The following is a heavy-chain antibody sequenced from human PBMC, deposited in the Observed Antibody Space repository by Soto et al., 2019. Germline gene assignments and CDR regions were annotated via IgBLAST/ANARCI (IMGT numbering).Heavy chain of an antibody. D-gene: IGHD2-2*01. V-gene: IGHV1-2*02. J-gene: IGHJ5*02. Sequence: ASVKVSCKASGYTFTGYYMHWVRQAPGQGXEWMGWINPNSGGTNYAQKFQGRVTMTRDTSISTAYMELSRLRSDDTAVYYCARGPSIVVVPAAPYNWFDPWGQGPLVTVSS. CDR2: INPNSGGT. CDR1: GYTFTGYY. CDR3: ARGPSIVVVPAAPYNWFDP.